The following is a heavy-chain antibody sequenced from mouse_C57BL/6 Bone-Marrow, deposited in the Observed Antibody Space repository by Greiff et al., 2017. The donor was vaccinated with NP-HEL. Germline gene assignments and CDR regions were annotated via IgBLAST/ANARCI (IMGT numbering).Heavy chain of an antibody. CDR2: ISDGGSYT. Sequence: EVQRVESGGGLVKPGGSLKLSCAASGFTFSSYAMSWVRQTPEKRLEWVATISDGGSYTYYPDHVKGRFTISRDNAKNNLYLQMSHLKSEDTAMYYCARGITTVPFDYWGQGTTLTVSS. D-gene: IGHD1-1*01. CDR3: ARGITTVPFDY. J-gene: IGHJ2*01. CDR1: GFTFSSYA. V-gene: IGHV5-4*01.